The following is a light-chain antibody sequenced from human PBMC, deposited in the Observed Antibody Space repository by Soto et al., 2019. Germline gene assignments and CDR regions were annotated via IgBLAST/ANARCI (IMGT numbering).Light chain of an antibody. CDR2: GAS. V-gene: IGKV3-15*01. CDR3: LQYNNWPPIT. J-gene: IGKJ5*01. Sequence: EIVMTQSPATLSVSPGERATLSCRASQSVSGNLAWYQQKPGQAPRLLIYGASTRATGIPARFSGSGSGTEFTLTISSLQSEDFAVYYCLQYNNWPPITFGQGTRLEMK. CDR1: QSVSGN.